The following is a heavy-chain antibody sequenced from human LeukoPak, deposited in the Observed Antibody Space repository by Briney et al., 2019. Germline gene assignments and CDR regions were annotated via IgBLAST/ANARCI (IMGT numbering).Heavy chain of an antibody. Sequence: ASVKVSCKASGYTCIDYYMQWVGQAPGQGLEWMGWINPNSGGTNFAQKFQGRVTMTRDTSISTAYMELSSLRSDATAVYYCARDRTPTALLDYWGQGTLVTVSS. CDR1: GYTCIDYY. D-gene: IGHD5-18*01. CDR3: ARDRTPTALLDY. J-gene: IGHJ4*02. CDR2: INPNSGGT. V-gene: IGHV1-2*02.